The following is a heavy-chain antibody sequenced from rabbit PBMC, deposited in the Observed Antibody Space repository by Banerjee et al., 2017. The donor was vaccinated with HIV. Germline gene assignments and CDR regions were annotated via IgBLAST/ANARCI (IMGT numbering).Heavy chain of an antibody. V-gene: IGHV1S45*01. Sequence: QEQLVESGGGLVKPGASLTLTCTASGFSFSSAYDMCWVRQAPGKGLEWIACINTSSGNTVYASWAKGRYTISKTSSTTVTLQMASLTAADTGTYFCARDHDSSGGYVFDLWGPGTLVTVS. CDR1: GFSFSSAYD. J-gene: IGHJ4*01. CDR2: INTSSGNT. CDR3: ARDHDSSGGYVFDL. D-gene: IGHD1-1*01.